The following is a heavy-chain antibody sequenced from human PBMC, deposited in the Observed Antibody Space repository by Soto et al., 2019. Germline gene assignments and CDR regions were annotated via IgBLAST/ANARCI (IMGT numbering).Heavy chain of an antibody. CDR3: ARAMGDGSGSYYPRTYNWFDP. CDR1: GGSFSGYY. D-gene: IGHD3-10*01. Sequence: SETLSLTCAVYGGSFSGYYWSWIRQPPGKGLEWIGEINHSGSTNYNPSLKSRVTISVDTSKNQFSLKLSSVTAADTAVYYCARAMGDGSGSYYPRTYNWFDPWGQGTLVTVSS. CDR2: INHSGST. J-gene: IGHJ5*02. V-gene: IGHV4-34*01.